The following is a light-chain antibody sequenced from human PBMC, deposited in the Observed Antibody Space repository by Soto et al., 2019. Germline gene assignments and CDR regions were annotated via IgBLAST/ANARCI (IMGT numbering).Light chain of an antibody. CDR3: SSYAGSNTYVV. V-gene: IGLV2-8*01. CDR2: EVT. CDR1: SSDVGGYNY. Sequence: QSALTQPPSASGSHGQSVTISCTGTSSDVGGYNYVSWYQQHPGKAPKLMIYEVTKRPSGVPDRFSGSKSGNTASLTVSGLQAEDEADYYCSSYAGSNTYVVFGGGTNVSVL. J-gene: IGLJ2*01.